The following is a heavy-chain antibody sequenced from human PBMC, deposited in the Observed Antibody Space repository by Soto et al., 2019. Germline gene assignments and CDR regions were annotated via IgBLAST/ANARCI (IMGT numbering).Heavy chain of an antibody. D-gene: IGHD3-22*01. J-gene: IGHJ3*02. CDR1: GASITGGEYY. CDR2: ISYSETT. Sequence: SETLSLTCTLAGASITGGEYYWSWIRQHPGRGLEWIGYISYSETTYYNPSLKSRVSISVDTSKNQFSLKLSSVTAADTAVFFCARASFYFDINLLHAFDIWVLGTMVTLAS. V-gene: IGHV4-31*03. CDR3: ARASFYFDINLLHAFDI.